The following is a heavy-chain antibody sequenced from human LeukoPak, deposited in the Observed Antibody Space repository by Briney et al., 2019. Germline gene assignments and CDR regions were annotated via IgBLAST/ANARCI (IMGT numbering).Heavy chain of an antibody. J-gene: IGHJ4*02. CDR2: IKQDGSEK. CDR1: GVTFSSYW. D-gene: IGHD1-26*01. CDR3: ARGAKWAYYFDY. Sequence: PGGSLRLSCAASGVTFSSYWMSWVRQAPGKGLEWVANIKQDGSEKYYVDSVKGRFTISRDNAKDTLYLHMNSLTAEDTAVYYCARGAKWAYYFDYWGQGTLVTVSS. V-gene: IGHV3-7*01.